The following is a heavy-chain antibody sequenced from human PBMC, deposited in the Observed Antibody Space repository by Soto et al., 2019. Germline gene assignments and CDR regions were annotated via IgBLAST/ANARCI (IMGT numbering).Heavy chain of an antibody. J-gene: IGHJ5*02. D-gene: IGHD1-26*01. V-gene: IGHV1-18*01. CDR3: ARASGSSYWFDP. CDR1: WFTFTRYG. CDR2: ISAYNGNT. Sequence: VASVEGSCQGSWFTFTRYGVSGVRQAPGQGLEWMGWISAYNGNTNYAQKLQGRVTMTTDTSTSTAYMELRSLRSDDTAVYYCARASGSSYWFDPWGQGTLVTVSS.